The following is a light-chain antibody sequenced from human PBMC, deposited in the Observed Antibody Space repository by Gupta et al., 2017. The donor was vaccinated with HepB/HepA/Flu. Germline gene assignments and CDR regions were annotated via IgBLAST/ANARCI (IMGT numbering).Light chain of an antibody. CDR3: QTLDINTEVP. J-gene: IGLJ2*01. V-gene: IGLV3-1*01. CDR1: PLKDEY. CDR2: EDV. Sequence: SHELTQPPSLSVSPGQTVTIMCSGDPLKDEYVSWYQQKPGQSPVLVIYEDVKRPSGIPERFSGSNSGNTATLTIVGTQAMDEADYYCQTLDINTEVPFGGGTRVTVL.